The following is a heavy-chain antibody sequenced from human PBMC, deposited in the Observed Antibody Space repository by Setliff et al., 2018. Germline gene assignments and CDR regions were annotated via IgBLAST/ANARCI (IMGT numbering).Heavy chain of an antibody. V-gene: IGHV1-8*02. J-gene: IGHJ6*03. CDR2: MNPNSGNT. D-gene: IGHD3-3*01. CDR3: ARSYQGVDDFWSGYFQTDYYYYMDV. CDR1: GYTFTSYD. Sequence: ASVKVSCKASGYTFTSYDINWVRQATGQGLEWMGWMNPNSGNTGYAQKFQGRVTITRNTSISTAYMKLSSLRSEDTAVYYCARSYQGVDDFWSGYFQTDYYYYMDVWGKGTTVTVSS.